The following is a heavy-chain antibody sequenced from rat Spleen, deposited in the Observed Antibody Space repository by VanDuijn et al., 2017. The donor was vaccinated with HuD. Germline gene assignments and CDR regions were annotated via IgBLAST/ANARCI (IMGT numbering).Heavy chain of an antibody. V-gene: IGHV2-47*01. CDR2: ISSGGHT. J-gene: IGHJ3*01. CDR1: GLSLTSNS. CDR3: ARGGXLDWFAX. Sequence: QVQLKESGPGLVQPSQTLSLTCTVSGLSLTSNSVSWIRQPPGKGLEWVATISSGGHTYYNSVLKSRLSISRDTSKSQLFLKMNSLQTEDTATYYCARGGXLDWFAXWGQGTLVTVSS.